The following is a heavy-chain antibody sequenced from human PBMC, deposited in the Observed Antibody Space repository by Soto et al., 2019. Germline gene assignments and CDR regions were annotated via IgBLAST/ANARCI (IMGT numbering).Heavy chain of an antibody. CDR1: GAAISGFY. Sequence: SETLSLTCTVSGAAISGFYWSWIRKSAGKGLEWIGRIYATGTTDYNPSLKSRVMMSVDTSKKQFSLKLRSVTAADTAVYYCVRDGTKTLRDWFDPWGQGITVTVSS. CDR2: IYATGTT. CDR3: VRDGTKTLRDWFDP. J-gene: IGHJ5*02. D-gene: IGHD1-1*01. V-gene: IGHV4-4*07.